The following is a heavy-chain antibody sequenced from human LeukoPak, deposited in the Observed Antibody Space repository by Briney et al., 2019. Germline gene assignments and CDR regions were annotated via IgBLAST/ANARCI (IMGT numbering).Heavy chain of an antibody. CDR3: ALGPATYSYSHMDV. Sequence: ASVKVSCKASGYTFISYDINWVRQATGQGLEWMGWMNPYSGYTGYAQKFQGRVTMTRNTSISTAYMDLSSLTSEDTAEYFCALGPATYSYSHMDVWGQGTTVTVSS. J-gene: IGHJ6*02. CDR1: GYTFISYD. CDR2: MNPYSGYT. V-gene: IGHV1-8*02.